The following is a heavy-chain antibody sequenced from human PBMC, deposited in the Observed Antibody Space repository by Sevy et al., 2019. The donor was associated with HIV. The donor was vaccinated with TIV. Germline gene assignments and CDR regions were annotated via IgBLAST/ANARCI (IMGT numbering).Heavy chain of an antibody. J-gene: IGHJ5*02. CDR3: ASFAESLYYYGSGSYYNH. V-gene: IGHV3-74*01. D-gene: IGHD3-10*01. Sequence: GGSLRLSCAASGFTFSSYWMHWVRQAPGKGLVWVSRINSDGSSTSYADSVKGRFTISRDNAKNTLSLQMNSLRAEDTAVYYCASFAESLYYYGSGSYYNHWGQGTLVTVSS. CDR2: INSDGSST. CDR1: GFTFSSYW.